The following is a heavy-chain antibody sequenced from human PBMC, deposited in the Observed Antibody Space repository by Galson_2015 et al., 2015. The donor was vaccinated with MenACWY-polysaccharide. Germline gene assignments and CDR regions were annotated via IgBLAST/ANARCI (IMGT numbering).Heavy chain of an antibody. V-gene: IGHV2-70*11. CDR2: IDWDDDK. CDR1: GFSLSTSGMC. Sequence: PALVKPTQTLTLTCTFSGFSLSTSGMCVSWIRQPPGKALEWLARIDWDDDKYYSTSLKTRLTISKDTSKNQVVLTMTNMDPVDTATYYGARIQGVTAVTSRRVYYYGMDVWGQGTTVTVSS. D-gene: IGHD4-17*01. J-gene: IGHJ6*02. CDR3: ARIQGVTAVTSRRVYYYGMDV.